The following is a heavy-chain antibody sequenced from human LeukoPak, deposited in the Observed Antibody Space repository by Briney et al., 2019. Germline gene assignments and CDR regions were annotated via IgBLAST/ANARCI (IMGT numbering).Heavy chain of an antibody. D-gene: IGHD1-26*01. V-gene: IGHV3-30*02. CDR1: GFIFSNYA. CDR3: ARAREGRWGLLGAFDI. Sequence: GGSLRLSCAASGFIFSNYAMHWVRQAPGKGLEWVAFIRYDGSQKFYADSVKGRFTISRDNSKNTLYLQMNSLRAEDTAVYYCARAREGRWGLLGAFDIWGQGTMVTVSS. J-gene: IGHJ3*02. CDR2: IRYDGSQK.